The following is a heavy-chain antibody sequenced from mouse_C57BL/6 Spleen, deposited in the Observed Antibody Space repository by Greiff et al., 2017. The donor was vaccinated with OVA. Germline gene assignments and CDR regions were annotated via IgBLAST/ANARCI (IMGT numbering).Heavy chain of an antibody. J-gene: IGHJ3*01. CDR3: TPYGNYGETWFAY. V-gene: IGHV14-1*01. Sequence: EVQLQQSGAELVRPGASVKLSCTASGFNIKDYYMHWVKQRPEQGLEWIGRIDPEDGDTEYAPKFKGKATMTADTSSNTAYLQLSSLTSEDTAVYYCTPYGNYGETWFAYWGQGTLVTVSA. D-gene: IGHD2-1*01. CDR1: GFNIKDYY. CDR2: IDPEDGDT.